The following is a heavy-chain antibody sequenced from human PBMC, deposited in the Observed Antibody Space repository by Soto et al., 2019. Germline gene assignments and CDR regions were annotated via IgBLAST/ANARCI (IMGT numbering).Heavy chain of an antibody. CDR1: GGSLVSFA. D-gene: IGHD2-15*01. J-gene: IGHJ4*02. CDR2: IIPFFGKT. V-gene: IGHV1-69*01. Sequence: QVQLVQSGAEVKKPGSSVKVSCKASGGSLVSFAISWVRQAPGQGLEWMGGIIPFFGKTDYAERFQGRLTLTTDASTSTTAMELSSLRSEDTALYYCAREACKKAACYTNEIDSWGQGTLVTVSS. CDR3: AREACKKAACYTNEIDS.